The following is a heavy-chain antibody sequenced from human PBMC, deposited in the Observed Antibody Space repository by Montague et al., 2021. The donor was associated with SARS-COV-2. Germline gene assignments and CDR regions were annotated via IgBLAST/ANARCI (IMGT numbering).Heavy chain of an antibody. Sequence: SETLSLTCTVSGGSISTHYWSWIRQPPGKGLEWIGYIYNSRSTNYNPSLKSRVTISVETSKNQSSLKLRAVTAADTAVYCCAGDFDHWGRGTLVTVSS. CDR1: GGSISTHY. J-gene: IGHJ2*01. V-gene: IGHV4-59*11. CDR2: IYNSRST. CDR3: AGDFDH.